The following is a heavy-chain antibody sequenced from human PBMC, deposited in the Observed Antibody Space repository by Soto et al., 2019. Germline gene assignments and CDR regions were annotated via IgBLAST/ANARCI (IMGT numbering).Heavy chain of an antibody. CDR2: MNPNSGNT. J-gene: IGHJ6*03. D-gene: IGHD3-10*01. V-gene: IGHV1-8*01. CDR3: ARAPKIIPIYNPSPPGYYYYYMDV. CDR1: GYTFTSYD. Sequence: QVQLVQSGAEVKKPGASVKVSCKASGYTFTSYDINWVRQATGQGLEWMGWMNPNSGNTGYAQKFQGRVTMTRNTSIRTAYMELSSLRSEDTAVYYCARAPKIIPIYNPSPPGYYYYYMDVWGKGTTVTVSS.